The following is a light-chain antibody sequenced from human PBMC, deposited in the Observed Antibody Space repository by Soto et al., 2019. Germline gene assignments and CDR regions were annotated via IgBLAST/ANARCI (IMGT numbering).Light chain of an antibody. Sequence: QSVLTQPPSVSGAPGQRVTISYTGSSYNIGANYDVHWYQQLPGTAPKLLIYGNSNRPSGVPDRFSGSKSGTSASLAITGLQAEDEADYYCQSYDSSLSGWVFGGGTKLTVL. V-gene: IGLV1-40*01. CDR1: SYNIGANYD. CDR2: GNS. J-gene: IGLJ3*02. CDR3: QSYDSSLSGWV.